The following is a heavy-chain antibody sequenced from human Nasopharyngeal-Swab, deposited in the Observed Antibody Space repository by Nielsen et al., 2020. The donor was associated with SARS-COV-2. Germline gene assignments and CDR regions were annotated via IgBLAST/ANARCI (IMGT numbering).Heavy chain of an antibody. D-gene: IGHD1-14*01. J-gene: IGHJ4*02. CDR2: IYHSGST. CDR3: ASSSGTPFDY. V-gene: IGHV4-4*02. Sequence: WIRQPPGKGLEWIGEIYHSGSTNYNPSLKSRVTISVDKSKNQFSLKLSSVTVADTAVYYCASSSGTPFDYWGQGTLVTVSS.